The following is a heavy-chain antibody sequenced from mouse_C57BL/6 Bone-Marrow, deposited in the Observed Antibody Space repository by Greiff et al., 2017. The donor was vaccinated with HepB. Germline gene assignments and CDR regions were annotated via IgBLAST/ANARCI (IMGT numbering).Heavy chain of an antibody. Sequence: QVHVKQSGAELVKPGASVKISCKASGYTFTDYYINWVKQRPGQGLEWIGKIGPGSGSTYYNEKFKGKATLTADKSSSTAYMQLSSLTSEDSAVYFCARERFYYYGSSPFDYWGQGTTLTVSS. CDR1: GYTFTDYY. D-gene: IGHD1-1*01. J-gene: IGHJ2*01. CDR3: ARERFYYYGSSPFDY. CDR2: IGPGSGST. V-gene: IGHV1-77*01.